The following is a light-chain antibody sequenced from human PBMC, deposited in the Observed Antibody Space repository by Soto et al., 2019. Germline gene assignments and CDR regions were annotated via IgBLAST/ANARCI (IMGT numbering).Light chain of an antibody. CDR3: KQYHDYWT. CDR1: QRISSW. Sequence: DIQMTQSPSTLSASVGDRVTITCRASQRISSWLAWYQQKPGKAPKLLIYDAPNLESGVPSRFSGSESGTEFTLSISSLQPDDFATYYCKQYHDYWTFGQGTKVEMK. V-gene: IGKV1-5*01. J-gene: IGKJ1*01. CDR2: DAP.